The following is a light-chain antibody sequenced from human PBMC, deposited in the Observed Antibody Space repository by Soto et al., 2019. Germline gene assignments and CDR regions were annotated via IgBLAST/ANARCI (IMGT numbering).Light chain of an antibody. CDR1: QSVSSSY. CDR3: QQYNKWWT. CDR2: GAS. J-gene: IGKJ1*01. Sequence: EIVLTQSPGTLSLSPGEGATLSCRASQSVSSSYIAWYQQRPGQTPSLLIYGASTRATGIPDRFSGSGSGTEFTLTISSLQSEDFGVYYCQQYNKWWTFGQGTKVDIK. V-gene: IGKV3-20*01.